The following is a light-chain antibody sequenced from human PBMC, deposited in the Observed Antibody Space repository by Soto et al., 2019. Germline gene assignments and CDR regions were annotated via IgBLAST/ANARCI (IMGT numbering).Light chain of an antibody. CDR3: QQLNSYPS. V-gene: IGKV1-9*01. Sequence: IQLTQSSSSLSASVGDRVTITCRASQGISSYLAWYQQKPGKAPKLLIYAASTLQSGVPSRFSGSGSGTDFTLTISSLQHEDFATYYCQQLNSYPSFGGGTKVEIK. CDR1: QGISSY. CDR2: AAS. J-gene: IGKJ4*01.